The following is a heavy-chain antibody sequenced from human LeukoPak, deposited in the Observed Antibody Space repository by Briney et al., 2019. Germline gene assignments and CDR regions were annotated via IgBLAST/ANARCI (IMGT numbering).Heavy chain of an antibody. Sequence: GGSLRLSCAASGFTFNTYAMSWVRQAPGQGLEWMGWISAYNGNTNYAQKLQGRVTMTTDTSTSTAYMELRSLRSDDTAVYYCARDHEGAVAGDYWGQGTLVTVSS. D-gene: IGHD6-19*01. CDR2: ISAYNGNT. CDR1: GFTFNTYA. CDR3: ARDHEGAVAGDY. V-gene: IGHV1-18*01. J-gene: IGHJ4*02.